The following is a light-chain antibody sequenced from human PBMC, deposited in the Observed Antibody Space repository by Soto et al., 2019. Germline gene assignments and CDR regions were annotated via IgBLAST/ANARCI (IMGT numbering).Light chain of an antibody. CDR3: QSYDSRLTLSV. J-gene: IGLJ3*02. CDR2: GST. V-gene: IGLV1-40*01. Sequence: QSVLAQPPSVSGAPGQRVSLSCTEKNSHIGAGCDVHWYQQLPGTAPNLLISGSTNRPLGIPDRFSGSKSGTSASLAIAGLQAEDEGDYYCQSYDSRLTLSVFGGGTKLTVL. CDR1: NSHIGAGCD.